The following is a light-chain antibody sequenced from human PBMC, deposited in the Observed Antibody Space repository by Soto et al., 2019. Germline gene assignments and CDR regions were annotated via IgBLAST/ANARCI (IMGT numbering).Light chain of an antibody. J-gene: IGLJ3*02. V-gene: IGLV1-44*01. CDR1: SSNIGNNN. Sequence: QSVLTQPPSASGTPGQRVTISCSGSSSNIGNNNVNWYQQLPGTAPKLLIYSNDQRPSGVPDRFSGYKSGTSASLAISGLQSEDEDDYYCTTWDDSLNGWVFGGGTKLTVL. CDR2: SND. CDR3: TTWDDSLNGWV.